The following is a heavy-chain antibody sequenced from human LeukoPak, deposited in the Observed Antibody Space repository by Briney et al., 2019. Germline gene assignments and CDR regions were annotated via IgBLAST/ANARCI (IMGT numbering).Heavy chain of an antibody. Sequence: GASVKVSCKASGYSFTSYYMHWVRRAPGQGFEYLGIIDPSGGRTTYAQKFQGRVTLTRDTPTTLVHMELSSLRSDDTAVYYCATTPRGSGYYTWGQGTLVTVSS. CDR3: ATTPRGSGYYT. J-gene: IGHJ4*02. V-gene: IGHV1-46*01. D-gene: IGHD5-12*01. CDR1: GYSFTSYY. CDR2: IDPSGGRT.